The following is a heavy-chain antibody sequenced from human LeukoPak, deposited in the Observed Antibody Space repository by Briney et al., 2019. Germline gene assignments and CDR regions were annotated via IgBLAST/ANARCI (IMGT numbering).Heavy chain of an antibody. D-gene: IGHD1-26*01. V-gene: IGHV1-18*01. CDR1: GYTFTSYG. J-gene: IGHJ6*02. Sequence: ASVKVFCKASGYTFTSYGISWVRQAPGQGLEWMGWISGYNGNTNYAQKFQGRVTMTTDTSTTTAYMELRSLRSDDTAVYYCARGGIVGASYYYGMDVWGQGTTVTVSS. CDR2: ISGYNGNT. CDR3: ARGGIVGASYYYGMDV.